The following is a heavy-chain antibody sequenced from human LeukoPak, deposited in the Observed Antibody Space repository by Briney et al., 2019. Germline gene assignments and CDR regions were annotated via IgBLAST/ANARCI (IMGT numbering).Heavy chain of an antibody. J-gene: IGHJ6*03. CDR3: ARVLNGYSSSWYYYYYYMDV. D-gene: IGHD6-13*01. CDR2: IKQDGSEK. CDR1: GFTFSSYW. V-gene: IGHV3-7*01. Sequence: TGGSLRLSCAASGFTFSSYWMSWVRQAPGKGLEWVANIKQDGSEKYYVDSVKGRFTISRDNAKNSLYLQMNSLRAEDTAVYYCARVLNGYSSSWYYYYYYMDVWGKGTTVTVSS.